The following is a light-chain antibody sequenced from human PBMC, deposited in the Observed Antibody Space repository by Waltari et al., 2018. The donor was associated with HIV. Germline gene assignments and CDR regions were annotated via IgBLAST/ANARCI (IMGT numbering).Light chain of an antibody. CDR1: DIGSKT. J-gene: IGLJ2*01. CDR2: DDS. V-gene: IGLV3-21*02. Sequence: SYVLTQPPSESVAPGQTARVACGGKDIGSKTVHWYQQRPGQAPVLVVYDDSDRPSGIPERFSGSNSENMATLTISRVEAGDEADYYCQVWDTDSDQVVFGGGTKLTVL. CDR3: QVWDTDSDQVV.